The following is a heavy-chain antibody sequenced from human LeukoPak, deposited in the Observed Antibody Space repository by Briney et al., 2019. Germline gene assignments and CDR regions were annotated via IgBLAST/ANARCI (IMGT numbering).Heavy chain of an antibody. CDR2: ISSSSSYI. J-gene: IGHJ5*02. Sequence: GGSLRLSCAASGFTFSSYSMNWVRQAPGKGLEWVSSISSSSSYIYYADSVKGRFTISRDNAKNSLYLQMNSLRAEDTAVYYCARHKTISYYDFWSGYSGDWFDPWGQGTLVTVSS. V-gene: IGHV3-21*04. CDR1: GFTFSSYS. CDR3: ARHKTISYYDFWSGYSGDWFDP. D-gene: IGHD3-3*01.